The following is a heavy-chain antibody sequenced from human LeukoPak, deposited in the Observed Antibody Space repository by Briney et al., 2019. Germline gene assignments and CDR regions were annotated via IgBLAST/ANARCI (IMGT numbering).Heavy chain of an antibody. J-gene: IGHJ4*02. Sequence: GGSLRLSCAASGLTFSIYCMHWVRQAPGKGPMWVSRICPDGPVTNYADSVKARFSISRDNARNTVYLQMNSLRAEDTAIYYCVRDFRSADYWGQGALVTVSS. CDR3: VRDFRSADY. CDR2: ICPDGPVT. CDR1: GLTFSIYC. V-gene: IGHV3-74*01.